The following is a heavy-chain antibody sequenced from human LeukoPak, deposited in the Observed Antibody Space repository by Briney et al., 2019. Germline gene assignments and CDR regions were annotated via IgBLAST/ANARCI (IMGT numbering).Heavy chain of an antibody. Sequence: ASVKVSCKASGYTFTSYDINWVRQATGQGLEWMGWMNPNSGNTGYAQKFQGRVTMTRNTSISTAYMEPSSLRSEDTAVYYCARGVELYYDILTGRSDAFDIWGQGTMVTVSS. D-gene: IGHD3-9*01. V-gene: IGHV1-8*02. CDR2: MNPNSGNT. CDR3: ARGVELYYDILTGRSDAFDI. CDR1: GYTFTSYD. J-gene: IGHJ3*02.